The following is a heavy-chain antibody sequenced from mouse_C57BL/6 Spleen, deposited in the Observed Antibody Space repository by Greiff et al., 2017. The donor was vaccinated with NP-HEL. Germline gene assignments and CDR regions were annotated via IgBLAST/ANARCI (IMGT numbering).Heavy chain of an antibody. CDR1: GYTFTDYY. V-gene: IGHV1-34*01. CDR2: IYPNNGGN. J-gene: IGHJ3*01. CDR3: ARWGNYVFAY. D-gene: IGHD2-1*01. Sequence: VQLKESGPELVKPGASVKMSCKASGYTFTDYYMPWVKQRHGKSLEWIGYIYPNNGGNGYNQKFKGKATVTVDKSSSTAYMELRILTSEDAAVYYCARWGNYVFAYWGQGTLVTVSA.